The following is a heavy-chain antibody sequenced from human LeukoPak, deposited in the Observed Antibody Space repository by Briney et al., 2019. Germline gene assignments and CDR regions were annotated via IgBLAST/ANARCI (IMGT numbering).Heavy chain of an antibody. D-gene: IGHD3-9*01. J-gene: IGHJ6*02. Sequence: ASVKVSCKASGYTFTDYYMHWVRQAPGQGLEWMGWISAYNGNTNYAQKLQGRVTMTTDTSTSTAYMELRSLRPDDTAVYYCARDLYDILTGYYYYYYGMDVWGQGTTVTVSS. CDR1: GYTFTDYY. V-gene: IGHV1-18*04. CDR2: ISAYNGNT. CDR3: ARDLYDILTGYYYYYYGMDV.